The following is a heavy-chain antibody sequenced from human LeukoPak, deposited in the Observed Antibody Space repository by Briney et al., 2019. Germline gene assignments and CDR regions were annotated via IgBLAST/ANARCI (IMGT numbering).Heavy chain of an antibody. CDR3: ARDHGYYYDSSGSIDY. CDR2: IYYRGST. D-gene: IGHD3-22*01. V-gene: IGHV4-30-4*01. CDR1: GGSISSGDYY. J-gene: IGHJ4*02. Sequence: SQTLSLTCTVSGGSISSGDYYWSWIRQPPGRGLEWIGYIYYRGSTYYNPSLKSRVTISVDTSKNQFSLKLSSVTAADTAVYYCARDHGYYYDSSGSIDYWGQGTLVTVSS.